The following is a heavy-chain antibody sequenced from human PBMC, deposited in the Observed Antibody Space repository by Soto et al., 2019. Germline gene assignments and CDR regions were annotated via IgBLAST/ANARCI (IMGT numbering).Heavy chain of an antibody. CDR2: IYYSGST. J-gene: IGHJ4*02. Sequence: SETLSLTCTVSGGSISSSSYYWGWIRQPPGKGLEWIGSIYYSGSTYYNPSLKSRVTISVDTSKNQFSLKLSSVTAADTAVYYCAKPRYCSSTSCYEDYWGQGTLVTVSS. V-gene: IGHV4-39*01. CDR1: GGSISSSSYY. CDR3: AKPRYCSSTSCYEDY. D-gene: IGHD2-2*01.